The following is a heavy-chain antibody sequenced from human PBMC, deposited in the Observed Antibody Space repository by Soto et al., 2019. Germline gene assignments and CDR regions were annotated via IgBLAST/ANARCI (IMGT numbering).Heavy chain of an antibody. Sequence: GGSLRLSCAASGFTFSSYAMHWVRQAPGKGLEWVAGITDGGSSTYYADSVKGRFTISRDNSKNTVNLQMNSLRADDTAVYYCARKVLGSTSRPDWWYFDLWGRGTLVTVSS. J-gene: IGHJ2*01. V-gene: IGHV3-30-3*01. D-gene: IGHD2-2*01. CDR3: ARKVLGSTSRPDWWYFDL. CDR1: GFTFSSYA. CDR2: ITDGGSST.